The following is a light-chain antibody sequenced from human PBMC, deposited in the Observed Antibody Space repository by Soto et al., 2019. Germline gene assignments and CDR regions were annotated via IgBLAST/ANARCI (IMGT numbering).Light chain of an antibody. Sequence: EIVMTQSPATLSLSPGERATLSRRASQTMTRAYLAWYQQKPGQAPRLLIYAASYRATGIPDKFSGSGSGTDFSLTISRLEPEDSAVYYCHQYHSPPQTFGQGTKVDI. J-gene: IGKJ2*01. CDR3: HQYHSPPQT. CDR2: AAS. CDR1: QTMTRAY. V-gene: IGKV3-20*01.